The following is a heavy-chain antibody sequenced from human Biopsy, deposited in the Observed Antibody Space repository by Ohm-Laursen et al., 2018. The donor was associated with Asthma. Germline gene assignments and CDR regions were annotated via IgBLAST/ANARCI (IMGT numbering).Heavy chain of an antibody. CDR1: GFTFSSYG. V-gene: IGHV3-33*01. CDR3: ARDYGGNSGYYYGMDV. Sequence: SLRLSCSASGFTFSSYGMHWVRQAPGKGLEWVAVMWYDGSNKYYADSVKGRFTISRDNAKNSLYLQMNSLRDEDTAVYYCARDYGGNSGYYYGMDVWGQGTTVTVSS. CDR2: MWYDGSNK. D-gene: IGHD4-23*01. J-gene: IGHJ6*02.